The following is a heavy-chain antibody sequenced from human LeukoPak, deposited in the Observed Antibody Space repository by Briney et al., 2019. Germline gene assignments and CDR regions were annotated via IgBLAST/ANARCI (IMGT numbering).Heavy chain of an antibody. Sequence: GGSLRLSCAASGFTFSSYSMNWVRQAPGKGLEWVSSISSSSSYIYYADSVKGRFTISRDNAKNSLYLQMNSLRAEDTAVYYRARDRLIAVAPFDYWGQGTLVTASS. V-gene: IGHV3-21*01. CDR1: GFTFSSYS. CDR3: ARDRLIAVAPFDY. D-gene: IGHD6-19*01. J-gene: IGHJ4*02. CDR2: ISSSSSYI.